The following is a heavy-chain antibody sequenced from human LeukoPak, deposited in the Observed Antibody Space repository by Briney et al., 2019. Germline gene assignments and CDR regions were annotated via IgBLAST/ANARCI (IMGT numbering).Heavy chain of an antibody. Sequence: PSETLSLTCTVSGGSISSYYWSWIRQPAGKGLEWIGRIYTSGSTNYNPSLKSRVTMSVDTSKNQFSLKLSSVTAADTAVYYCAREAVQLWINHQYYYYGMDVWGQGTTVTVSS. V-gene: IGHV4-4*07. D-gene: IGHD5-18*01. CDR1: GGSISSYY. CDR3: AREAVQLWINHQYYYYGMDV. CDR2: IYTSGST. J-gene: IGHJ6*02.